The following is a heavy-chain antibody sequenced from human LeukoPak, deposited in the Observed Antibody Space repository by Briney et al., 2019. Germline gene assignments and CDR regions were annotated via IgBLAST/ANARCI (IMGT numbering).Heavy chain of an antibody. D-gene: IGHD2-8*01. CDR2: IRYDGSNK. J-gene: IGHJ4*02. V-gene: IGHV3-33*01. Sequence: GGSLRLSCAASGFTFSSYGMHWVRQAPGKGLEWVVVIRYDGSNKYYADSVKGRFTISRDNSKNTLYLQMNSLRAEDTAVYYCAREPGVSVYYFDYWGQGTLVTVSS. CDR1: GFTFSSYG. CDR3: AREPGVSVYYFDY.